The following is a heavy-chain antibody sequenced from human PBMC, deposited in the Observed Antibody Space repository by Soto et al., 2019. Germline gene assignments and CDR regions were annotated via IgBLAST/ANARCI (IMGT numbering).Heavy chain of an antibody. CDR2: IIPIFGTA. CDR1: GGTFSSYA. CDR3: ARPANTAMGLDAFDI. J-gene: IGHJ3*02. V-gene: IGHV1-69*13. Sequence: VASVKVSCKAPGGTFSSYAISWVRQAPGQGLEWMGGIIPIFGTANYAQKFQGRVTITADESTSTAYMELSSLRSEDTVVYYCARPANTAMGLDAFDIWGQGTMGTVSS. D-gene: IGHD5-18*01.